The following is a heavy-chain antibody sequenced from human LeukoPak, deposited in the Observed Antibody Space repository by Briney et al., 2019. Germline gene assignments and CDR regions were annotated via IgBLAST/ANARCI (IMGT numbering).Heavy chain of an antibody. J-gene: IGHJ4*02. CDR1: GFTFDDYA. CDR2: ISWNSGSI. V-gene: IGHV3-9*01. Sequence: GGSLRLSCAASGFTFDDYAMHWVRQAPGKGLEWVSGISWNSGSIGYADSVKGRFTISRDNAKNSLYLQMNSVRAEDTALYYCAKDYYYDSSGYYFDYWGQGTLVTVSS. D-gene: IGHD3-22*01. CDR3: AKDYYYDSSGYYFDY.